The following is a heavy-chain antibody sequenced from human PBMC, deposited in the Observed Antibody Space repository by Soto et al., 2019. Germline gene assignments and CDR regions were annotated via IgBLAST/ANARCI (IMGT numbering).Heavy chain of an antibody. V-gene: IGHV4-39*01. J-gene: IGHJ6*03. CDR3: ARHPRFGVVIMYYMDV. D-gene: IGHD3-3*01. CDR1: GGSISSSSYY. CDR2: IYYSGST. Sequence: SETMSLTCTVSGGSISSSSYYWGWIRQPPGKGLEWIGSIYYSGSTYYNPSLKSRVTISVDTSKNQFSLKLSSVTAADTAVYYCARHPRFGVVIMYYMDVWGKGTTVTVSS.